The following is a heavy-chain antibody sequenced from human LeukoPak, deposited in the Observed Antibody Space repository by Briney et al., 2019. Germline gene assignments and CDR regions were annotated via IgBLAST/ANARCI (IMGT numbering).Heavy chain of an antibody. CDR2: IYHSGST. J-gene: IGHJ4*02. Sequence: SETLSLTCTVSGGSISSTTYYWGWIRQPPGKGLEWIGGIYHSGSTYYNPSLKSRVTISVDTSKNHFSLKLRSVTAADTAVYYCARVYSYGYSFFDYWGQGTLVTVSS. V-gene: IGHV4-39*02. CDR3: ARVYSYGYSFFDY. CDR1: GGSISSTTYY. D-gene: IGHD5-18*01.